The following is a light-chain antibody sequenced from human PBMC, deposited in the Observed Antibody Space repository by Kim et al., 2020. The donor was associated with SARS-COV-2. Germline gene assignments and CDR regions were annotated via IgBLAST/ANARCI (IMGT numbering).Light chain of an antibody. CDR1: SSNIGTNS. J-gene: IGLJ3*02. CDR2: DNN. CDR3: GTWDSSLSAVV. V-gene: IGLV1-51*01. Sequence: QSVLTQPPSVSAAPGQKVSIPCSGGSSNIGTNSVSWYQHFPGTAPKLLIYDNNKRPSGIPDRFSGSKSGTSATLGITGLQTGDEADYYCGTWDSSLSAVVFGGGTQLTVL.